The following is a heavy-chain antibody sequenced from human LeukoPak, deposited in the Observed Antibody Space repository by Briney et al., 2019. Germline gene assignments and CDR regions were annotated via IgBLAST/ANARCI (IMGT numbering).Heavy chain of an antibody. CDR2: IYPGDSDT. CDR3: ARPSGVTTSEVAFDI. V-gene: IGHV5-51*01. J-gene: IGHJ3*02. Sequence: GESLQISCQGSGYSFTSYWIGWVRPMPGKGLEWMGIIYPGDSDTRYSPSFQGQVTISADKSISTAYLQWSSLKASDTAMYYCARPSGVTTSEVAFDIWGQGTMVTVSS. CDR1: GYSFTSYW. D-gene: IGHD4-17*01.